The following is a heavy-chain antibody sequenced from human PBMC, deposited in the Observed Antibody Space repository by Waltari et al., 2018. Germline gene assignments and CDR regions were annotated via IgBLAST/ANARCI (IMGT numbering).Heavy chain of an antibody. CDR3: AKAVEIWFYAFDI. V-gene: IGHV3-23*01. D-gene: IGHD3-10*01. CDR2: VSGSGTNT. J-gene: IGHJ3*02. CDR1: GFPFSSYA. Sequence: EVQVLESGGGLVQPGGSLRLSCAASGFPFSSYAMTWVRQAPGKGLEWVESVSGSGTNTNYADSVKGRFTLSRDNSKNTLHLQMNSLRAEDTAVYYCAKAVEIWFYAFDIWGQGTMVTVSS.